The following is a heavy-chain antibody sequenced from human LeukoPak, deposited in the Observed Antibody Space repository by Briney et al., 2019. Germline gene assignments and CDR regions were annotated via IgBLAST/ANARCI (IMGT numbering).Heavy chain of an antibody. V-gene: IGHV5-51*01. J-gene: IGHJ6*02. CDR1: GYTFINYW. CDR2: IYPGDSET. Sequence: GESLKISCKASGYTFINYWIGWVRQMPGKGLEWMAVIYPGDSETKYSPSFQGQVTISADKSISTAYLQWSSLKASDTAMYYCARHEGIVGATTTSFYGMDVWGQGTTVTVSS. CDR3: ARHEGIVGATTTSFYGMDV. D-gene: IGHD1-26*01.